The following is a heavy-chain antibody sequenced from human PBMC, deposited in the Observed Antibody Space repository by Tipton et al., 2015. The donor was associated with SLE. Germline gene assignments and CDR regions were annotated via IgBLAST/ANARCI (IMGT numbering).Heavy chain of an antibody. CDR1: GGSFSGYY. Sequence: TLSLTCAVYGGSFSGYYWSWIRQPPGKGLKWIGEISHSGSTKYNPSLKSRVTISVDTAKNNFSLKLSSVTAADTAVYYCARFRQLDFYLDYWGQGALVTVSS. J-gene: IGHJ4*02. D-gene: IGHD6-13*01. CDR3: ARFRQLDFYLDY. V-gene: IGHV4-34*01. CDR2: ISHSGST.